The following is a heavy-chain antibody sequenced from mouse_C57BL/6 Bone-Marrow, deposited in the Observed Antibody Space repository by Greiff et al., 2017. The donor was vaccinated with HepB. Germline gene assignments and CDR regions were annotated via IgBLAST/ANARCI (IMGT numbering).Heavy chain of an antibody. V-gene: IGHV5-4*03. J-gene: IGHJ1*03. Sequence: EVKLMESGGGLVKPGGSLKLSCAASGFTFSSYAMSWVRQTPEKTLEWVATISDGGSYTYYPDNVKGRFTISRDNAKNNLYLQMSHLKSEDTAMYYCARGGPTIVTTWYFDVWGTGTTVTVSS. CDR2: ISDGGSYT. D-gene: IGHD2-5*01. CDR1: GFTFSSYA. CDR3: ARGGPTIVTTWYFDV.